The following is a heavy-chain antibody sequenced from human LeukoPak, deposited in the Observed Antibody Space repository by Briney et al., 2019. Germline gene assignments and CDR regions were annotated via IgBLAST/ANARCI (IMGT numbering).Heavy chain of an antibody. CDR3: ARTHTYYDFWSGYYYYYYMDV. CDR1: GDSISSSSYY. V-gene: IGHV4-39*01. J-gene: IGHJ6*03. CDR2: IYYSGST. Sequence: PSETLSLTCTVSGDSISSSSYYWGWIRQPPGKGLEWFGSIYYSGSTYYSPCVRSRVTISVDTSKNQFSLKLSSVTAADTAVYYCARTHTYYDFWSGYYYYYYMDVWGKGTTVTVSS. D-gene: IGHD3-3*01.